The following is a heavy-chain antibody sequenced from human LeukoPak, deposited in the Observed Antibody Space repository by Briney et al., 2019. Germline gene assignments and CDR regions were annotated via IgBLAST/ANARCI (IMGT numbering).Heavy chain of an antibody. CDR1: GFTFSSHA. J-gene: IGHJ4*02. CDR3: AKDRVGYYYDSSGLDY. D-gene: IGHD3-22*01. Sequence: GGSLRLSCAASGFTFSSHAMYWVRQAPGKGLEFVSVISSNGGNTYYPNSVKGRFTISRDNSKNTLYLQMNSLRAEDTAVYYCAKDRVGYYYDSSGLDYWGQGTLVTVSS. V-gene: IGHV3-64*01. CDR2: ISSNGGNT.